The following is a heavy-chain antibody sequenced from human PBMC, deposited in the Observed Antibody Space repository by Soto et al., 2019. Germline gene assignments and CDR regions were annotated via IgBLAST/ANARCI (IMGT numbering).Heavy chain of an antibody. Sequence: GGSLRLSCAASGFTFSSYSMNWVRQAPGKGLEWVSSISSSSSYIYYADSVKGRFTISRDNAKNSLYLQMNSLRAEDTAVYYCARDSTIFGVVIVSWGQGTLVNVSS. CDR3: ARDSTIFGVVIVS. V-gene: IGHV3-21*06. CDR1: GFTFSSYS. J-gene: IGHJ5*02. CDR2: ISSSSSYI. D-gene: IGHD3-3*01.